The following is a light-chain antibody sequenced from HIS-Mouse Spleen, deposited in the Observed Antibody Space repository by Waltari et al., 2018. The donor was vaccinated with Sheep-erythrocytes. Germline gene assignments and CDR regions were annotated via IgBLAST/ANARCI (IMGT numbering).Light chain of an antibody. CDR1: QSLVHSDGNTY. Sequence: VVMTQSPLSLPVTLGQPASISCRSSQSLVHSDGNTYLNWFQQRPGQSPRRLIYKVSKRDPGVPERFSGSGSGTDFTPKISRVEAEDVGVYYCMQGTFGQGTKLEIK. CDR2: KVS. J-gene: IGKJ2*01. CDR3: MQGT. V-gene: IGKV2-30*02.